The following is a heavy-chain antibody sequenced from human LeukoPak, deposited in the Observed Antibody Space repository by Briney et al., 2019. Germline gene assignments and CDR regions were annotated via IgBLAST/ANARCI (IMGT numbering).Heavy chain of an antibody. CDR3: AREAAADLIGDYYYYMDV. J-gene: IGHJ6*03. CDR2: MNPNSGNT. D-gene: IGHD6-25*01. CDR1: GYTFTSYD. Sequence: ASVKVSCKASGYTFTSYDINWVRQATGQGLEWMGWMNPNSGNTGYAQKFQGRVTITRNTSISTAYMELSSLRSEDTAVYYCAREAAADLIGDYYYYMDVWGKGTTVTVSS. V-gene: IGHV1-8*03.